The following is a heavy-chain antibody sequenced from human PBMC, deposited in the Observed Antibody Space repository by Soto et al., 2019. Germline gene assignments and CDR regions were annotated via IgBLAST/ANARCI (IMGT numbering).Heavy chain of an antibody. V-gene: IGHV3-21*01. CDR3: ATEDDFAFDT. Sequence: GSLRLSCAASGFTFNTYSMNWVRQAPGKGLEWVSSISSGVPYMFYADSVKGRFTISRDNAKNSLFLQMNSLRAEDTAVYYCATEDDFAFDTWGQGTRVTVSS. CDR1: GFTFNTYS. CDR2: ISSGVPYM. J-gene: IGHJ3*02. D-gene: IGHD3-16*01.